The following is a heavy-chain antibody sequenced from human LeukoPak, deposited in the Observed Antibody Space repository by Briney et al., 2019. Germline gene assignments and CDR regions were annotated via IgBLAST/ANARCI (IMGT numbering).Heavy chain of an antibody. CDR2: INPSSGGT. D-gene: IGHD3-22*01. CDR3: ARAGVWDYSDSSGYHNAAFDI. CDR1: GYTFTDYY. V-gene: IGHV1-2*02. Sequence: ASVKVSCKASGYTFTDYYMHWVRQAPGQGLEWMGWINPSSGGTNYAQRFQGRVTVTRDTSISTAYMDLSRLRSDDTAVYYCARAGVWDYSDSSGYHNAAFDIWGQGTMVTVSS. J-gene: IGHJ3*02.